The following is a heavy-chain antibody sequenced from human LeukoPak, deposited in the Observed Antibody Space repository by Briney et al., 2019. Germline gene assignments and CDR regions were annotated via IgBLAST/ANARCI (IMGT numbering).Heavy chain of an antibody. Sequence: VASVKVSCKASGYTFTGYYMHWVRQAPGQGLEWMGWINPNSGNTGYAQKFQGRVTITRNTSISTAYMELSSLRSEDTAVYYCARGTPYSSSVYWGQGTLVTVSS. J-gene: IGHJ4*02. CDR2: INPNSGNT. V-gene: IGHV1-8*03. CDR1: GYTFTGYY. D-gene: IGHD6-6*01. CDR3: ARGTPYSSSVY.